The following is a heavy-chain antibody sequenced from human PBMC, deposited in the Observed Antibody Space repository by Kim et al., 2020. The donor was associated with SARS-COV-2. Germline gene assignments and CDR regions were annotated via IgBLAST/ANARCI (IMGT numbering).Heavy chain of an antibody. CDR3: ARGHSSSWYGWYGY. V-gene: IGHV4-34*01. CDR2: INHSGST. Sequence: SETLSLTCAVYGGSFSGYYWSWIRQPPGKGLEWIGEINHSGSTNYNPSLKSRVTISVDTSKNQFSLKLSSVTAADTAVYYCARGHSSSWYGWYGYWCQGT. J-gene: IGHJ4*02. CDR1: GGSFSGYY. D-gene: IGHD6-13*01.